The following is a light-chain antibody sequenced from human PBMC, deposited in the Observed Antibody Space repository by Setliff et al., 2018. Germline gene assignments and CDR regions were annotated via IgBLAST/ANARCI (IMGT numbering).Light chain of an antibody. CDR3: NAYTSGSTYV. J-gene: IGLJ1*01. CDR1: SSDVGSYDL. CDR2: AVS. Sequence: QSALTQPASVSGSPGQSITISCSGTSSDVGSYDLVSWYQQRPGKAPKLIIYAVSDRPSGVSNRFSGSKSGNTASLTISGLQTEDEADYYCNAYTSGSTYVFGTGTKVTVL. V-gene: IGLV2-14*03.